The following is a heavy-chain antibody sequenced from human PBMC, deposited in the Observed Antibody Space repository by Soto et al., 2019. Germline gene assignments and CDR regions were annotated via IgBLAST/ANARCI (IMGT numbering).Heavy chain of an antibody. V-gene: IGHV4-30-2*01. CDR3: ARIPFDS. CDR2: IYHSGNI. Sequence: PSETLSLTCAVSGGSISSGGYSWSWIRQPPGKGLEWIGYIYHSGNIYYNPSLKSRVTISVDRSKNQFSLKLSSVTAADTAVYYCARIPFDSWGQGTPVTVSS. CDR1: GGSISSGGYS. J-gene: IGHJ4*02. D-gene: IGHD2-21*01.